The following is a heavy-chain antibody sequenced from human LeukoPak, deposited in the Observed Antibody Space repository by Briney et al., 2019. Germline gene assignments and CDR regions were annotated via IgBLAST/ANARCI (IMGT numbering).Heavy chain of an antibody. J-gene: IGHJ3*02. Sequence: PGGSLRLSCAASGFTFSTYSMNWVRQAPGKGLEWVSSISSSSSYIYYADSVKGRFTISRDNAKNSLYLQMNSLRAEDTAVYYCARDQLSHYDFWSGHNAFDIWGQGTMVTVSS. D-gene: IGHD3-3*01. CDR3: ARDQLSHYDFWSGHNAFDI. CDR2: ISSSSSYI. CDR1: GFTFSTYS. V-gene: IGHV3-21*01.